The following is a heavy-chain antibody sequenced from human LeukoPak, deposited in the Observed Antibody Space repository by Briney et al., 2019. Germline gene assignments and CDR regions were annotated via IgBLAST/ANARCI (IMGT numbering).Heavy chain of an antibody. D-gene: IGHD2-21*02. V-gene: IGHV1-2*02. CDR2: INPNSGGT. J-gene: IGHJ4*02. CDR3: ARDGAHIVVVTAISNFDN. Sequence: ASVKVSCKASGYTFTGYYIHWVRQAPGQGLEWMGWINPNSGGTKYAQKFQGRVTMTRDTSISTACMELKRLTSDDTAVYYCARDGAHIVVVTAISNFDNWGQGTLVTVSS. CDR1: GYTFTGYY.